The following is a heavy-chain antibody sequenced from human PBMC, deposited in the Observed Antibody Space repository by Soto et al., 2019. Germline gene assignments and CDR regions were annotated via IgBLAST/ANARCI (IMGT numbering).Heavy chain of an antibody. D-gene: IGHD4-17*01. V-gene: IGHV3-74*01. J-gene: IGHJ4*02. CDR2: INSDGSST. CDR3: ARDDGGDYVPHLGY. CDR1: GFTFSSYW. Sequence: PVGSLRLSCAASGFTFSSYWMHWVRQAPGKGLVWVSRINSDGSSTSYADSVKGRFTISRDNAKNTLYLQMNSLRAEDTAVYYCARDDGGDYVPHLGYWGQGTLVTVSS.